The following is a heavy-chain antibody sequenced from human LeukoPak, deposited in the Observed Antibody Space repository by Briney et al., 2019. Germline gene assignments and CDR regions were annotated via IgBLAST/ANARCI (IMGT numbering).Heavy chain of an antibody. V-gene: IGHV3-23*01. Sequence: PGGSLRLSCAASGFTFSSYSMSWVRQAPGMGLEWVSSIIASGDRTYYADSVKGRFTISRDNSKNTLYLQVNSLRAEDTAVYYCAKDGVAPGSGGDFFDYWGQGTLVTVSS. D-gene: IGHD3-10*01. CDR3: AKDGVAPGSGGDFFDY. CDR2: IIASGDRT. J-gene: IGHJ4*02. CDR1: GFTFSSYS.